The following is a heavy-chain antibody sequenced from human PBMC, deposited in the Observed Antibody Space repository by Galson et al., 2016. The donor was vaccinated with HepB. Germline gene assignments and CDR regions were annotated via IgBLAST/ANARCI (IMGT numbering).Heavy chain of an antibody. V-gene: IGHV3-11*01. CDR1: GFTFSDYY. CDR3: ARDVRASVYFYYYGMDV. J-gene: IGHJ6*02. Sequence: SLRLSCAASGFTFSDYYMSWIRQAPGKGLEWVSYISSSGSTIYYADYVKGRFTISRDNAKTSLYLQTNSLRDEDTGVCYCARDVRASVYFYYYGMDVWGQGTTVTVSS. D-gene: IGHD3-10*01. CDR2: ISSSGSTI.